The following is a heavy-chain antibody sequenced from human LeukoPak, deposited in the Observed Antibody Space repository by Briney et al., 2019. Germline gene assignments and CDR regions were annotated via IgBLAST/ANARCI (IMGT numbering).Heavy chain of an antibody. CDR2: ISGSGDST. Sequence: GGSLRLSCAASGFTFSDYAMSWVRQAPGKGLEWVSPISGSGDSTYYADSVKGRFTISRDNSKNALYLQMNSLRAEDTAVYYCAKDLRTFYDSRGYYSPFAYWGQGTLVTVSS. CDR1: GFTFSDYA. J-gene: IGHJ4*02. D-gene: IGHD3-22*01. CDR3: AKDLRTFYDSRGYYSPFAY. V-gene: IGHV3-23*01.